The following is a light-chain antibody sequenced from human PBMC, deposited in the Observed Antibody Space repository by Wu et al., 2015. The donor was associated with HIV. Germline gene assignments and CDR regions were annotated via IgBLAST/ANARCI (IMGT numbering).Light chain of an antibody. J-gene: IGKJ2*03. CDR3: QQYYSTPVS. V-gene: IGKV1-NL1*01. Sequence: DIQLTQSPSSLSASVGDRVTITCRASQDISHSLAWYQQKPGNAPRLLLYAASRLESGVPSRFSGSGSGTDYTLTISSLQPEDFATYYCQQYYSTPVSFGQGTKLEIK. CDR2: AAS. CDR1: QDISHS.